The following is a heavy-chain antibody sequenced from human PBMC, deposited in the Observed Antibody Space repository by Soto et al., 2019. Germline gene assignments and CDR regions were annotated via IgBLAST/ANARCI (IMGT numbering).Heavy chain of an antibody. D-gene: IGHD6-19*01. CDR1: GGSISSSNW. Sequence: SEPQSLTCAVSGGSISSSNWWSWVRQPPGKGLEWXGEXYXRXXXNXXPSIKSRVTISVDKSKNQFSPRLTSVTAADTAVYVCARDWGSSGWPNWGQGTLVTASS. CDR2: XYXRXXX. V-gene: IGHV4-4*02. J-gene: IGHJ4*02. CDR3: ARDWGSSGWPN.